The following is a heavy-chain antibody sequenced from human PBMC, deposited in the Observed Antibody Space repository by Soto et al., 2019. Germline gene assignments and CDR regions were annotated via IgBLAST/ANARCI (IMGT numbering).Heavy chain of an antibody. CDR3: ARDPGVYSSSWYWFDT. CDR2: IYYSGST. CDR1: GGSISSYY. V-gene: IGHV4-59*01. D-gene: IGHD6-13*01. Sequence: PSETLSLTCTVSGGSISSYYWSWIRQPPGKGLEWIGYIYYSGSTNYNPSLKSRVTISVDTSKNQFSLKLSSVTAADTAVYYCARDPGVYSSSWYWFDTWGQGTPVTVSS. J-gene: IGHJ5*02.